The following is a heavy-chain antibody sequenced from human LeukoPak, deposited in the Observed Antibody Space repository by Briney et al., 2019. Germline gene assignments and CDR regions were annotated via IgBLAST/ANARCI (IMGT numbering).Heavy chain of an antibody. V-gene: IGHV1-69*01. Sequence: GSSVKVSCKASGGTFSNYAISWVRQAPGQGLEWMGGIIPIFGKPHYAQKLQGRVTITADESTSTAYMELGSLRFEDTAVYYCASRLDIVLIGPFEIWGQGTMVTVSS. CDR3: ASRLDIVLIGPFEI. D-gene: IGHD2-8*01. CDR1: GGTFSNYA. CDR2: IIPIFGKP. J-gene: IGHJ3*02.